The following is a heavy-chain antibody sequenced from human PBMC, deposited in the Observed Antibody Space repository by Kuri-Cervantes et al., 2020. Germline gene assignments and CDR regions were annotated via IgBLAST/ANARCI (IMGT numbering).Heavy chain of an antibody. V-gene: IGHV1-18*01. CDR3: ARASGPYGDYPRYYFDY. Sequence: ASVKVSCKASGYTFTSYGISWVRQAPGQGLEWMGWISAYNGNTNYAQKFQGRVTMTRDTSTSTVYMELSSLRSEDTAVYYCARASGPYGDYPRYYFDYWGQGTLVTVSS. J-gene: IGHJ4*02. CDR2: ISAYNGNT. D-gene: IGHD4-17*01. CDR1: GYTFTSYG.